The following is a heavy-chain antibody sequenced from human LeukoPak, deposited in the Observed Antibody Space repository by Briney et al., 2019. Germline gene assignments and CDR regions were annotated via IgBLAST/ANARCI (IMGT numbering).Heavy chain of an antibody. CDR3: ARANPGYAILTGYPVIDY. CDR1: GGSISSGGYY. Sequence: PSETLSLTCTVSGGSISSGGYYWSWNRQHPGKGLEWIGYIYYSGSTYYNPSLKSRVTISVDTSKNQFSLKLSSVTAADTAVYYCARANPGYAILTGYPVIDYWGQGTLVTVSS. V-gene: IGHV4-31*03. D-gene: IGHD3-9*01. J-gene: IGHJ4*02. CDR2: IYYSGST.